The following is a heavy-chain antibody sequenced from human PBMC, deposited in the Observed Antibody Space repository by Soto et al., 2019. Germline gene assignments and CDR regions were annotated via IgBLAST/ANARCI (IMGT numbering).Heavy chain of an antibody. CDR2: IYHSGST. J-gene: IGHJ4*02. CDR1: GGSISSGGYS. CDR3: ARGNYDFWSGYQDY. D-gene: IGHD3-3*01. V-gene: IGHV4-30-2*01. Sequence: QLQLQESGSGLVKPSQTLSLTCAVSGGSISSGGYSWSWIRQPPGKGLEWIGYIYHSGSTYYNPSRKSRVTISVDRSKNQFSLKLSSVTAADTAVYYCARGNYDFWSGYQDYWGQGTLVTVSS.